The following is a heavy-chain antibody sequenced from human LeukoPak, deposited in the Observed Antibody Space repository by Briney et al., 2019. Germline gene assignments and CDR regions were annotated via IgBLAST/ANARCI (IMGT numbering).Heavy chain of an antibody. CDR3: ARLEWLGNPYNWFDP. D-gene: IGHD6-19*01. V-gene: IGHV4-39*01. Sequence: SETLSLTCTVSGGSISSSSYYWGWIRQPPGKGLEWTGSIYYSGSTYYNPSLKSRVTISVDTSKNQFSPKLSSVTAADTAVYYCARLEWLGNPYNWFDPWGQGTLVTVSS. CDR1: GGSISSSSYY. J-gene: IGHJ5*02. CDR2: IYYSGST.